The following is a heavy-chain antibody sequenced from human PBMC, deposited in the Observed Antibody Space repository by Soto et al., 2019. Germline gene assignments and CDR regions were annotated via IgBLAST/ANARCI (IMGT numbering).Heavy chain of an antibody. D-gene: IGHD2-15*01. CDR2: ISAYNGNT. CDR1: GYTFTSYG. Sequence: ASVKVSCKASGYTFTSYGISWVRQAPGQGLEWMGWISAYNGNTNYAQKLQGRVTMTTDTSTSTAYMELRGLRPDDTAVYYCAIRKVPLYSSSTHFCDQRITVTVSS. V-gene: IGHV1-18*01. J-gene: IGHJ6*02. CDR3: AIRKVPLYSSSTHF.